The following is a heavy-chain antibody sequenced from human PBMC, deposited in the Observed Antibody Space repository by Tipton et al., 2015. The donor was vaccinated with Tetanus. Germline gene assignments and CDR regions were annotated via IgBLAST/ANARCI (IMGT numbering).Heavy chain of an antibody. Sequence: LRLYCSVSDGSSRNYYWSWIRQPPGKGLEWIGNIYSSGSANYNPPLRSRVTISVAASKDRFSLKMISVTPADTAVYYCAGSQSWFAFDIWGQGTIVTVSS. J-gene: IGHJ3*02. D-gene: IGHD3-10*01. V-gene: IGHV4-59*01. CDR1: DGSSRNYY. CDR3: AGSQSWFAFDI. CDR2: IYSSGSA.